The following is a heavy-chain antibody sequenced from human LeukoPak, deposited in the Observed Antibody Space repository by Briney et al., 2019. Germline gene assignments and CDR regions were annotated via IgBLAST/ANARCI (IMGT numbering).Heavy chain of an antibody. D-gene: IGHD6-6*01. J-gene: IGHJ4*02. Sequence: HGESLKISCKGPGSSFINYWIGWVRQLPGKDLEWMGIIYAGDYDTGYSPSFQGQVTISADKSISTAYLQWSSLKASDTAMYYCARLDYSSSPGDYWGQGTLVTVSS. CDR2: IYAGDYDT. CDR3: ARLDYSSSPGDY. V-gene: IGHV5-51*01. CDR1: GSSFINYW.